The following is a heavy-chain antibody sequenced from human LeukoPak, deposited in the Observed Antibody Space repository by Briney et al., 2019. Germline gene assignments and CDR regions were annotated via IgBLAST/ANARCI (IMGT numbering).Heavy chain of an antibody. CDR3: ASCGGDCYSYDY. CDR2: ITPFNGNT. CDR1: GYTFTYRY. D-gene: IGHD2-21*02. V-gene: IGHV1-45*02. J-gene: IGHJ4*02. Sequence: RASVKVSCKASGYTFTYRYLHWVRQAPGQALEWMGWITPFNGNTNYAQKFQDRVTITRDRSMSTAYMELSSLRSEDTAMYSCASCGGDCYSYDYWGQGTLVTVSS.